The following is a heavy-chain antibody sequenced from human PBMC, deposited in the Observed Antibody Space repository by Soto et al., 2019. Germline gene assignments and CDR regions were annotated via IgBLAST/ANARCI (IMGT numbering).Heavy chain of an antibody. J-gene: IGHJ6*02. Sequence: EVQLVESGGDLVKRGGSLRLSCAASGFTVSSNYMSWVRQAPGKGLEWISIIYSAGNTYYADSVKGRFTISRDNSKNTLYLQMNSLGAEDTAVYYCARDFVVGGPTINYYYGMDVWGQGTTVTVSS. CDR2: IYSAGNT. CDR3: ARDFVVGGPTINYYYGMDV. D-gene: IGHD1-26*01. V-gene: IGHV3-66*01. CDR1: GFTVSSNY.